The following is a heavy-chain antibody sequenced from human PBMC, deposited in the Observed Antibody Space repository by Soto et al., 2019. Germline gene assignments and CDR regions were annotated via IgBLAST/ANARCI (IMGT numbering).Heavy chain of an antibody. CDR1: GFTFSSYG. J-gene: IGHJ6*02. D-gene: IGHD6-19*01. Sequence: ESGGGVVQPGRSLRLSCAASGFTFSSYGMHWVRQAPGKGLEWVAVISYDGSNKYYADSVKGRFTISRDNSKNTLYLQMNSLRAEDTAVYYCAGEQWLKGYHYYGMDVWGQGTTVTVSS. CDR2: ISYDGSNK. CDR3: AGEQWLKGYHYYGMDV. V-gene: IGHV3-30*03.